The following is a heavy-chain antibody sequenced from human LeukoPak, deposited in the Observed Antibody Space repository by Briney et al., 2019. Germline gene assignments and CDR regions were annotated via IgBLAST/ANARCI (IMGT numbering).Heavy chain of an antibody. CDR2: IYYSGST. D-gene: IGHD3-3*01. CDR3: ARSYYDFWSGYFDY. V-gene: IGHV4-59*12. J-gene: IGHJ4*02. CDR1: GGSISSYY. Sequence: SETLSLTCTVSGGSISSYYWSWIRQPPGKGLEWIGYIYYSGSTNYNPSLKSRVTISVDTSKNQFSLKLSSVTAADTAVYYCARSYYDFWSGYFDYWGQGTLVTVSS.